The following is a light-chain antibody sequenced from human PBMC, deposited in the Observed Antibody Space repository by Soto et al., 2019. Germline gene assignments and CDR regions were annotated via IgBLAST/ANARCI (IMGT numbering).Light chain of an antibody. J-gene: IGKJ4*01. CDR2: GAS. CDR3: QQSNDWPLA. V-gene: IGKV3-15*01. Sequence: EIVMTQSPATLSVSPGERATLSCRASQSVNSNLAWYQQKPGQAPRLLIYGASTRATGIPAGFSGSASGTEFTLTISSLQSEDFAVYYCQQSNDWPLAFGGGTKVEIK. CDR1: QSVNSN.